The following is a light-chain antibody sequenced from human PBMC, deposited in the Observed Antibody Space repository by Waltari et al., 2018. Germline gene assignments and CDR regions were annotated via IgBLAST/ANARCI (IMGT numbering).Light chain of an antibody. J-gene: IGLJ1*01. V-gene: IGLV3-19*01. CDR1: SLRKNF. CDR3: YSRDSRDTTGDQYV. CDR2: AKK. Sequence: SSELTQDPAVSVALGQTVRITCQGDSLRKNFASLYQQRPGQAPLLVIFAKKTRPSGIPDRFSGSSSGDTASLTITGAQAEDEADYYCYSRDSRDTTGDQYVFGTGTKVTVL.